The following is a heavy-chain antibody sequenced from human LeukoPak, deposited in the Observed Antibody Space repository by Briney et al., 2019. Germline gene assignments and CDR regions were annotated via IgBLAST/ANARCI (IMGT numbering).Heavy chain of an antibody. J-gene: IGHJ3*02. V-gene: IGHV4-4*07. D-gene: IGHD3-22*01. CDR2: IYTSGST. CDR1: GGSISSYY. CDR3: ARSDIAYYYDSSGYAFDI. Sequence: SETLSLTCTVSGGSISSYYWSWIRQPPGKGLEWIGRIYTSGSTNYNPSLKSRVTMSLDTSKNQISLKLTSVTAADTAVYYVARSDIAYYYDSSGYAFDIWRRGPMVTVP.